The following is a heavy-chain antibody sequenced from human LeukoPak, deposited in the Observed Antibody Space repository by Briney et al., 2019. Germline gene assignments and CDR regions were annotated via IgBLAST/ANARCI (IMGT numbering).Heavy chain of an antibody. CDR1: GGSISSGGYY. CDR3: AREWGGYCSSTSCSY. CDR2: IYHSGST. J-gene: IGHJ4*02. V-gene: IGHV4-30-2*01. D-gene: IGHD2-2*01. Sequence: PSLTLSLTCTVSGGSISSGGYYWSWIRQPPGKGLEWIGYIYHSGSTYYNPSLKSRVTISVDRSKNQFSLKLSSVTAADTAVYYCAREWGGYCSSTSCSYWGQGTLVTVSS.